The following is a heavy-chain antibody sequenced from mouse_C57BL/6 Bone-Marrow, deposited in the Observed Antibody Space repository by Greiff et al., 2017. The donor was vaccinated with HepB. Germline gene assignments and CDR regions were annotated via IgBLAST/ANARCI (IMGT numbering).Heavy chain of an antibody. CDR1: GYTFTDYY. CDR2: INPNNGGT. D-gene: IGHD2-4*01. V-gene: IGHV1-26*01. CDR3: ARNDYVFDY. J-gene: IGHJ2*01. Sequence: EVQLQQSGPELVKPGASVKISCKASGYTFTDYYMNWVKQSHGKSLEWIGDINPNNGGTSYNQKFKGKATLTVDKSSSTAYMELRSLTSEDSAVYYCARNDYVFDYWGQGTTLTVSS.